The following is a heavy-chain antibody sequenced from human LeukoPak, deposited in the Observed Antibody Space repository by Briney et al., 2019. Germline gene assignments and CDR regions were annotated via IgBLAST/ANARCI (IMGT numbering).Heavy chain of an antibody. CDR3: ARRGMWDLQIGNWFDP. D-gene: IGHD1-26*01. CDR2: IYSSGNS. Sequence: SETLSLICTISGDTITTNSYWWGWIRQSPGKGLEWIGSIYSSGNSYYNPSLKTRATISPDTSKNHYSLRLTSVTAADTAVYYCARRGMWDLQIGNWFDPWGQGILVTVSS. J-gene: IGHJ5*02. V-gene: IGHV4-39*02. CDR1: GDTITTNSYW.